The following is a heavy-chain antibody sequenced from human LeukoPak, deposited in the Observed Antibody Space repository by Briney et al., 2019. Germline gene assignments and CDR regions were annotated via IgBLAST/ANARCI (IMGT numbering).Heavy chain of an antibody. J-gene: IGHJ6*02. V-gene: IGHV3-30*18. Sequence: GGSLRLSCAASAFTFSSYGMHWVRQAPGKGLEWVAVISYDGSNKYYADSVKGRFTISRDNSKNTLYLQMNSLRAEDTAVYYCAKDRDYDFWSGYTYYYYHGMDVWGQGTTVTVSS. CDR2: ISYDGSNK. CDR1: AFTFSSYG. CDR3: AKDRDYDFWSGYTYYYYHGMDV. D-gene: IGHD3-3*01.